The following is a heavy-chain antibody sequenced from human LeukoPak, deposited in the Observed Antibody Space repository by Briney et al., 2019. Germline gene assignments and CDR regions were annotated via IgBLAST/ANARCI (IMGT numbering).Heavy chain of an antibody. CDR1: GGSISSYY. D-gene: IGHD3-22*01. J-gene: IGHJ4*02. CDR3: ARAYYYDSSGYYYFDY. CDR2: IYYSGST. V-gene: IGHV4-59*01. Sequence: SETLSLTCTVSGGSISSYYWSWIRQPPGKGLEWIGYIYYSGSTNYNPSPKSRVTISVDTSKNQFSLKLSSVTAADTAVYYCARAYYYDSSGYYYFDYWGQGTLVTVSS.